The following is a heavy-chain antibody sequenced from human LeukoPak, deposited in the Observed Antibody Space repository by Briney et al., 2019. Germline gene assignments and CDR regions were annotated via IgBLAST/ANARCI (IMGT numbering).Heavy chain of an antibody. CDR3: ELRIAAAGKFGY. CDR1: GGSISSYH. Sequence: PSETLSLTCTVSGGSISSYHWSWIRQPPGKGLEWIGYIYYSGSTNYNPSLKSRVTISVDTSKNQFSLKLSSVNAADTAVYYCELRIAAAGKFGYWGQGTLVTVSS. J-gene: IGHJ4*02. D-gene: IGHD6-13*01. V-gene: IGHV4-59*01. CDR2: IYYSGST.